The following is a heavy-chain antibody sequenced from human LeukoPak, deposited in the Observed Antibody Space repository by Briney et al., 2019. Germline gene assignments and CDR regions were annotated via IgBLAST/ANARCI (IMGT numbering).Heavy chain of an antibody. Sequence: QPGGSLRLSCAASGFTFSSYEMNWVRQAPGKGLEWVSYISSSGSTIYYAESVKGRFTISRDNAKNSLYLQMNSLRAEDTAVYYCARGGPDSSGSTFFDYWGQGTLVTVSS. CDR2: ISSSGSTI. J-gene: IGHJ4*02. CDR3: ARGGPDSSGSTFFDY. V-gene: IGHV3-48*03. D-gene: IGHD3-22*01. CDR1: GFTFSSYE.